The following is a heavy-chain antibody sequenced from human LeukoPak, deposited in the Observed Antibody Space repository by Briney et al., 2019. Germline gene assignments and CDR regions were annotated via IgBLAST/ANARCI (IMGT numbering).Heavy chain of an antibody. Sequence: PSETLSLTCAVPGGSISSGGYSWSWIRQPPGKGLEWIGYIYHSGSTYYNPSLKSRVTISVDRSKNQFSLKLSSVTAADTAVYYCARGGWYELWSFDYWGQGTLVTVSS. V-gene: IGHV4-30-2*01. J-gene: IGHJ4*02. D-gene: IGHD5-18*01. CDR1: GGSISSGGYS. CDR2: IYHSGST. CDR3: ARGGWYELWSFDY.